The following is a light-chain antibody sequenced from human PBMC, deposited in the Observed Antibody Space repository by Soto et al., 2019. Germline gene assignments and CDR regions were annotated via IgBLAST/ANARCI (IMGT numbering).Light chain of an antibody. V-gene: IGLV2-14*01. J-gene: IGLJ1*01. CDR2: EVS. CDR3: SSYTSSSTYV. CDR1: SSDVGAYNY. Sequence: QSVLTQPASVSGSPGQSITISCTGTSSDVGAYNYVSWYQQHPGKAPKLMIYEVSNRPSGVSNRFSGSKSGNTASLTISGLQAEHEADYYCSSYTSSSTYVFATGTKVT.